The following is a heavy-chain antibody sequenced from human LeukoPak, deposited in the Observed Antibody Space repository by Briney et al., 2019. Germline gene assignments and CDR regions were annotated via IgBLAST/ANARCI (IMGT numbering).Heavy chain of an antibody. Sequence: GGSLRLSCAVSGFTFSNAWMSWVRQAPGKGLEWVGRIKSNADGGTTAYAAPVKGRFTISRDDSKNTLYLQMNSLKTEDTAVYYCTTGPGWDDILTGYYYFDYWGQGTLVTVSS. J-gene: IGHJ4*02. CDR3: TTGPGWDDILTGYYYFDY. V-gene: IGHV3-15*01. CDR1: GFTFSNAW. CDR2: IKSNADGGTT. D-gene: IGHD3-9*01.